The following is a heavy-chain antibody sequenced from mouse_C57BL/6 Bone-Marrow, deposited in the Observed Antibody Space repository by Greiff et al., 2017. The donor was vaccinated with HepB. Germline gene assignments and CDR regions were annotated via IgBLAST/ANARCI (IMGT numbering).Heavy chain of an antibody. CDR2: IDPENGDT. Sequence: VQLQQPGAELVRPGASVKLSCTASGFNIKDDYMHWVKQRPEQGLEWIGWIDPENGDTEYASKFQGKATITADTSSNTAYLQLSSLTSEDTAVYYCTSYWVAYWGQGTLVTVSA. J-gene: IGHJ3*01. V-gene: IGHV14-4*01. CDR3: TSYWVAY. CDR1: GFNIKDDY.